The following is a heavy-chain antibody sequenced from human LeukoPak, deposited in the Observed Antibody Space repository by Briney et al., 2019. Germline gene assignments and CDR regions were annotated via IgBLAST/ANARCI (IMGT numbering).Heavy chain of an antibody. CDR3: ARHYGNDILTESGFDP. CDR2: INPNSGGT. J-gene: IGHJ5*02. D-gene: IGHD3-9*01. Sequence: GASVKVSCKASGYTFTGYYIHWVRQAPRQGLEWMGWINPNSGGTIYAQKFQNRVTMTRDTSISTAYMELGRLRSDDTAVYYCARHYGNDILTESGFDPWGQGTLVTVSS. V-gene: IGHV1-2*02. CDR1: GYTFTGYY.